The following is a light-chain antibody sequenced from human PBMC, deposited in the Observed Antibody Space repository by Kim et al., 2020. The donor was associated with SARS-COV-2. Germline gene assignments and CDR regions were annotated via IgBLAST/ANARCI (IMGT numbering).Light chain of an antibody. CDR1: RISISGYNY. Sequence: SITITCTGTRISISGYNYVSWYQQHPGKAPKLMIYDVSNRPSGVSNRFSGSKSGNTASLTISGLQAEDEADYYCSSYTSSSTPYVFGTGTKVTVL. CDR2: DVS. J-gene: IGLJ1*01. V-gene: IGLV2-14*03. CDR3: SSYTSSSTPYV.